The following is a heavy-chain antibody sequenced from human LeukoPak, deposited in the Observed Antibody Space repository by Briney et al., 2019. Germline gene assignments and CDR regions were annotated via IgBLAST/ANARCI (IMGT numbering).Heavy chain of an antibody. CDR3: ARAFPFDDYGHPDAFDF. V-gene: IGHV4-30-2*01. J-gene: IGHJ3*01. Sequence: SETLSLTCAVSGGSISSGGYYWSWIRQPPGKGLELIGYIYHSGSTYYNPSLKSRVTISVDRSKNQFSLRLTSVTAADTAVYYCARAFPFDDYGHPDAFDFWGQGSMVTASS. CDR2: IYHSGST. D-gene: IGHD4-17*01. CDR1: GGSISSGGYY.